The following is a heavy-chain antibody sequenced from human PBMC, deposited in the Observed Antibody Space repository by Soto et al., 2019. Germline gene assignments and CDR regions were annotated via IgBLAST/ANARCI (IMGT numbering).Heavy chain of an antibody. V-gene: IGHV4-59*01. D-gene: IGHD3-10*01. J-gene: IGHJ4*02. CDR2: IHYSGST. CDR1: GGSITGYY. CDR3: ARYGSGSYHFDY. Sequence: SETLSLTCTVSGGSITGYYWSWIRQPPGQGLEWIGFIHYSGSTKYNPSLESRATISVDTSKNQFSLNLRSVTAADTAVYYCARYGSGSYHFDYWGQGTLVTVSS.